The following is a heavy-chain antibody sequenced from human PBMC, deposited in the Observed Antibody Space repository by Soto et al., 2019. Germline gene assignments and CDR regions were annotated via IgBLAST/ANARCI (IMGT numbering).Heavy chain of an antibody. Sequence: PSETLSLTCTVSGGSISSSSYYWGWIRQPPGKGLEWIGSIYYSGSTYYNPSLKSRVTISVDTSKNQFSLKLSPVTAADTAVYYCAGWNDYFDYWGQGTLVTVSS. CDR2: IYYSGST. CDR1: GGSISSSSYY. D-gene: IGHD1-1*01. J-gene: IGHJ4*02. V-gene: IGHV4-39*01. CDR3: AGWNDYFDY.